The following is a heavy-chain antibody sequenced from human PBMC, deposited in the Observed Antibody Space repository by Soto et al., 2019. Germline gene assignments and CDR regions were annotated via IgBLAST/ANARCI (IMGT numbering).Heavy chain of an antibody. V-gene: IGHV3-74*03. CDR1: GFTFSGHW. D-gene: IGHD2-2*01. Sequence: EVQLVESGGDLVQPGGSLRLSCAASGFTFSGHWMHWVRQVPGQGLEWVSRINTDGATSTYADSVKGRFTISRHNPKNTLQLQMSARRAEDSALYYRAREAGYCSRTSCSRRAFDTCGRGTKGTVSS. CDR3: AREAGYCSRTSCSRRAFDT. CDR2: INTDGATS. J-gene: IGHJ3*02.